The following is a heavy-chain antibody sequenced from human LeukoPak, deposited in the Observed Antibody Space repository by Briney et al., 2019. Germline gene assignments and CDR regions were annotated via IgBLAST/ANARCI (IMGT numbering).Heavy chain of an antibody. CDR1: GFTFSDYN. CDR3: ARVLRYCSGGNCYSGGLGYMDV. CDR2: ISRSGSTK. J-gene: IGHJ6*03. Sequence: GGSLRLSCAASGFTFSDYNMRWIHQAPGKGLEWVSSISRSGSTKYYADSVKGRFTISRDNAKNSLFLQMNSLRAEDTAVYYCARVLRYCSGGNCYSGGLGYMDVWGKGTTVTISS. D-gene: IGHD2-15*01. V-gene: IGHV3-11*01.